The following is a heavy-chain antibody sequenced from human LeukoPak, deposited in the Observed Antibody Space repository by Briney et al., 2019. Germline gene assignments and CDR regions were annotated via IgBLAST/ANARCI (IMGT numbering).Heavy chain of an antibody. D-gene: IGHD6-19*01. Sequence: GGSLRLSCEASGFTFGSYAMYWVRQTPGKGLEWVAGIFGSGGSAHYADSAKGRFTISRDNSKNTVYLQINSLRAEDTAVYYCGRTTTGYSSGQKPAWPVDYWGQGTLVTVSS. V-gene: IGHV3-23*01. CDR2: IFGSGGSA. CDR3: GRTTTGYSSGQKPAWPVDY. J-gene: IGHJ4*02. CDR1: GFTFGSYA.